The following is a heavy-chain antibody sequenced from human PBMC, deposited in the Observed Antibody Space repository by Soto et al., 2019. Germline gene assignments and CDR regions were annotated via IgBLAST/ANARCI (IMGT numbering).Heavy chain of an antibody. CDR1: GGSISSGGYY. V-gene: IGHV4-31*03. J-gene: IGHJ4*02. CDR3: ARALGSYYDFWSGRYYFDY. Sequence: QVQLQESGPGLVKPSQTLSLTCTVSGGSISSGGYYWSWIRQHPGKGLEWIGYIYYSGSTYYNPSLKSRVTISVDTSKNQFSLKLSSVTAADTAVYYCARALGSYYDFWSGRYYFDYWGQGTLVTVSS. D-gene: IGHD3-3*01. CDR2: IYYSGST.